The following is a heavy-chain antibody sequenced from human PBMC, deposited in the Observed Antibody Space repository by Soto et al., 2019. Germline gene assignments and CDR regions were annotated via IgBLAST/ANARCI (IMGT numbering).Heavy chain of an antibody. CDR1: GYTFTGYY. J-gene: IGHJ4*02. Sequence: GASVKVSCKASGYTFTGYYMHWVRQAPGQGLEWMGWINPNSGGTNYAQKFQGWVTMTRDTSISTAYMELSRLRSDDTAVYYCARAPRDYDSSGYPRALDYWDQGTLVTVSS. V-gene: IGHV1-2*04. CDR3: ARAPRDYDSSGYPRALDY. CDR2: INPNSGGT. D-gene: IGHD3-22*01.